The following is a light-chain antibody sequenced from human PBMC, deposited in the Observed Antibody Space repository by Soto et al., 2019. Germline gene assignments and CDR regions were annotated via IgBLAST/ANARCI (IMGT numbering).Light chain of an antibody. CDR1: QSISIY. J-gene: IGKJ1*01. CDR3: QQSYSSPRT. V-gene: IGKV1-39*01. CDR2: AAS. Sequence: IQMTQSPSSLSASVGDRVTMTCRASQSISIYLNWYQQRPGRAPSLLIYAASNLQSGVPSRFSGIGSETDFTLTISSLLPEDFATYYCQQSYSSPRTFGQGSKVEIK.